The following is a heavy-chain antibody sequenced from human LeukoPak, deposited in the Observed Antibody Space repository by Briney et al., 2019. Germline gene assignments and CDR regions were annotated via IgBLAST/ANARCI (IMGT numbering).Heavy chain of an antibody. CDR2: IYHTGNT. CDR3: ATETYYDSSGPHFDY. CDR1: GGSIRSSNW. V-gene: IGHV4-4*02. D-gene: IGHD3-22*01. J-gene: IGHJ4*02. Sequence: SETLSLTCAVSGGSIRSSNWWSWVRQPPGKGLEWIGEIYHTGNTNYNPSLKSRVTISVDKSKNLFSLKLSSVTAADTAVYYCATETYYDSSGPHFDYWGQGTLVTVSS.